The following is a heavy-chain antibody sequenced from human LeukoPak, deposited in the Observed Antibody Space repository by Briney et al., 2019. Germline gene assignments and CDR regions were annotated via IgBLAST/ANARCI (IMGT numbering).Heavy chain of an antibody. Sequence: PGGSLRLSCAASGFTFSSYWMHWVRQAPGKGLVWVSRINSDGSSTSYADSVKGRFTISRDNAKNTLYLQMNSLRAEDTAVYYCARVGSSSWAEVYYFDYWGQGTLVTVSS. D-gene: IGHD6-13*01. J-gene: IGHJ4*02. CDR2: INSDGSST. V-gene: IGHV3-74*01. CDR1: GFTFSSYW. CDR3: ARVGSSSWAEVYYFDY.